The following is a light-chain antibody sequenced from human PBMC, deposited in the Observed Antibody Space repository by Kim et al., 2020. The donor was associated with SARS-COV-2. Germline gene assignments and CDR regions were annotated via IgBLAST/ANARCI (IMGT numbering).Light chain of an antibody. CDR3: QQYNDWPPWT. Sequence: SPGERATIPCRASQSVSSNLAWYQQKPGQAPRLLIFGASTRATGIPARFSGSGSGTEFTLTISSLQSEDFAVYYCQQYNDWPPWTFGQGTKVDIK. J-gene: IGKJ1*01. CDR2: GAS. V-gene: IGKV3-15*01. CDR1: QSVSSN.